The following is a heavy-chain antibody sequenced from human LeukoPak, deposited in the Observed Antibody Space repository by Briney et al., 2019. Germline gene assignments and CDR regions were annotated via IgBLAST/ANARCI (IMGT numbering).Heavy chain of an antibody. CDR3: VRVARTIFGVGMDV. V-gene: IGHV6-1*01. D-gene: IGHD3-3*01. Sequence: SQTLSLTCAISGDSVSSNSAAWNWIRQSPSRGLEWLGRTYYRSKWYNDYAVSVKSRITINPDTSKNQFSLQLNSVTPEDTAVYYCVRVARTIFGVGMDVWGKGTTVTVSS. CDR2: TYYRSKWYN. J-gene: IGHJ6*04. CDR1: GDSVSSNSAA.